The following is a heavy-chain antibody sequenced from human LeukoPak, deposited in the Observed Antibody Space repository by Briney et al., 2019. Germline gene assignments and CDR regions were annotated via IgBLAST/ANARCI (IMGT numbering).Heavy chain of an antibody. CDR2: INPNGGGT. J-gene: IGHJ4*02. CDR1: GYTFTGYY. V-gene: IGHV1-2*02. CDR3: ARATGTYYDFWSGFSLSA. Sequence: ASVKVSCKASGYTFTGYYMHWVRQAPGQGLEWMGWINPNGGGTNYAQKFQGRVTMTRDTSISTAYMELSRLRSDDTAVYYCARATGTYYDFWSGFSLSAWGQGTLVTVSS. D-gene: IGHD3-3*01.